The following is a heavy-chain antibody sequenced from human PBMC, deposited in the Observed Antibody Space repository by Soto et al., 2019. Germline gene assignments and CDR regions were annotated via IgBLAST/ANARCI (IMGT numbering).Heavy chain of an antibody. J-gene: IGHJ4*02. D-gene: IGHD2-8*01. Sequence: QVQLVQSGAEVKKVGFSVKVSCKASGGTFSSSAMSWLRQAPGQGLEWMGGITPTFGAVNYAQRFQGRLTITAEEFTDTAYMELSSLTSEDLAVYYCAIDRRTSSLGCEPGGQGKVVTVPS. CDR2: ITPTFGAV. CDR3: AIDRRTSSLGCEP. CDR1: GGTFSSSA. V-gene: IGHV1-69*12.